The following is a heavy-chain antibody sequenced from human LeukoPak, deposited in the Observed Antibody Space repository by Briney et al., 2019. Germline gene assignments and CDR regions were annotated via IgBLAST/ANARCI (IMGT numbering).Heavy chain of an antibody. CDR1: GGTFSSYA. CDR2: IIPIFGTA. J-gene: IGHJ4*02. CDR3: ARDRGYSYGYDYFDY. Sequence: ASVKVSCKASGGTFSSYAISWVRQAPGQGLEWMGGIIPIFGTANYAQKFQGRVTIIADESTSTAYMELSSLRSEDTAVYYCARDRGYSYGYDYFDYWGQGTLVTVSS. D-gene: IGHD5-18*01. V-gene: IGHV1-69*13.